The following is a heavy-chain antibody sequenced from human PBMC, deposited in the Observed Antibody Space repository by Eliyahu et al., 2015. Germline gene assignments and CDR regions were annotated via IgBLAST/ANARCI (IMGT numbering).Heavy chain of an antibody. D-gene: IGHD4-17*01. CDR1: GFPFSLSA. CDR3: ARGDYPFHY. Sequence: EVQLVESGGGLVQPGGSLRLSXAASGFPFSLSAINWVRQAPGKGLEWVSSIRGSGGFTYYADSVKGRFTISRDNSKNTLYLQMHSLRAEDTAVYYCARGDYPFHYWGQGTLITVSS. V-gene: IGHV3-23*04. CDR2: IRGSGGFT. J-gene: IGHJ4*02.